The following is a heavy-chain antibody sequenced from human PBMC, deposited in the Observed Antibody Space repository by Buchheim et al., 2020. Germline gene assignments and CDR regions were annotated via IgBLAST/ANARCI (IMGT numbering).Heavy chain of an antibody. CDR3: ARDSGSYYKRNWFDP. V-gene: IGHV3-30*03. CDR2: ISYDGSNK. CDR1: GFTFSSYG. J-gene: IGHJ5*02. D-gene: IGHD3-10*01. Sequence: QVQLVESGGGVVQPGRSLRLSCAASGFTFSSYGMHWVRQAPGKGLEWVAVISYDGSNKYYADSVKGRFTISRDNSKNTLSLQMNSLRAEDTAVYYCARDSGSYYKRNWFDPWGQGTL.